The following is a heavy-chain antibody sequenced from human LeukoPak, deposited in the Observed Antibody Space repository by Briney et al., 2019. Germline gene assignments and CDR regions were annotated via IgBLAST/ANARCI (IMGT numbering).Heavy chain of an antibody. CDR2: ISGSGGST. Sequence: PGGSLRLSCAASGFTFSSYAMSWVRQAPGKGLEWVSAISGSGGSTYYADSVKGRFTISRDNSKNTLYLQMNSLRAEDTAVYYCAKDRFLLHCSSTSCYPTGFDPWGQGTLVTVSS. J-gene: IGHJ5*02. CDR3: AKDRFLLHCSSTSCYPTGFDP. CDR1: GFTFSSYA. D-gene: IGHD2-2*01. V-gene: IGHV3-23*01.